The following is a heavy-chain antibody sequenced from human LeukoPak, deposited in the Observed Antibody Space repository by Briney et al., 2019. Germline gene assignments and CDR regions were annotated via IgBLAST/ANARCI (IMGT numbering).Heavy chain of an antibody. Sequence: NPGGSLRLSCAASGFTFSSYWMSWVRQAPGKGLEWVANIKQDGSEKYYVDSVKGRFTISRDNAKNSLYLQMNSLRAEDTAVYYCARYYGSGNPYFKNNWFDPWGQGTLVTVSS. V-gene: IGHV3-7*04. D-gene: IGHD3-10*01. J-gene: IGHJ5*02. CDR3: ARYYGSGNPYFKNNWFDP. CDR2: IKQDGSEK. CDR1: GFTFSSYW.